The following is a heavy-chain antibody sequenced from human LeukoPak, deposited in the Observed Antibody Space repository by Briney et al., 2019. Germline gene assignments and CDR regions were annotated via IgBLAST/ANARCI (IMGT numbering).Heavy chain of an antibody. CDR3: ARDMTGRGCSGGSCYGYGLDV. V-gene: IGHV3-21*01. Sequence: GGSLRPSCAAYGFTFRSYSMNWVRQAPGKGLEWVCSITSSSSFIYHAESVKGRFTISRDNAKNSLYLQMNGLRAEDTAVYYCARDMTGRGCSGGSCYGYGLDVWGQGTTVTVSS. CDR2: ITSSSSFI. D-gene: IGHD2-15*01. CDR1: GFTFRSYS. J-gene: IGHJ6*02.